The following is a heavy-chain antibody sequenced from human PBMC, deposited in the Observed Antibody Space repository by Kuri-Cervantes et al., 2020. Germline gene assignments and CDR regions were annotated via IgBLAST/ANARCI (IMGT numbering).Heavy chain of an antibody. CDR2: ISTYNGDT. V-gene: IGHV1-18*04. D-gene: IGHD3-10*01. CDR3: ANPGSGLRVDP. Sequence: ASVKVSCKASGYTFTGYYMHWVRQAPGQGLEWMGWISTYNGDTNYAQKLQGRVTMTTDTSTSTAYMELRSLRSDDTAVYYCANPGSGLRVDPWGQGTLVTVSS. J-gene: IGHJ5*02. CDR1: GYTFTGYY.